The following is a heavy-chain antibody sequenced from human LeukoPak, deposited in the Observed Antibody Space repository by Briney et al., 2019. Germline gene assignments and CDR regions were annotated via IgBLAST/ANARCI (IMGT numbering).Heavy chain of an antibody. CDR3: ARHSSQRWDLDY. Sequence: PSETLSLTCTVSGDSISSSNYYWGWIRQPPGKGLEWIGIIYYSGSTNYNPSLKRRVTISVDRSKGQFSLKLSSVTAADTAVYYCARHSSQRWDLDYWGQGTLVTVSS. CDR1: GDSISSSNYY. J-gene: IGHJ4*02. D-gene: IGHD1-26*01. V-gene: IGHV4-39*01. CDR2: IYYSGST.